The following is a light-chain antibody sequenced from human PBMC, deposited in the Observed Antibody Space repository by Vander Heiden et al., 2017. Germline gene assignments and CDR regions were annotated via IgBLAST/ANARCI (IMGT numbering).Light chain of an antibody. CDR3: SSYTSSSTLSYV. CDR2: EFS. CDR1: SSDGGGYNY. V-gene: IGLV2-14*01. J-gene: IGLJ1*01. Sequence: QSALTQPASVSGSPGQAITISCTGTSSDGGGYNYVSWYHQHPGQAPNLMIYEFSNRPSGVSNRFSVSKSGNTASLTISGLQAEDEADYYCSSYTSSSTLSYVFGTGTKFTVL.